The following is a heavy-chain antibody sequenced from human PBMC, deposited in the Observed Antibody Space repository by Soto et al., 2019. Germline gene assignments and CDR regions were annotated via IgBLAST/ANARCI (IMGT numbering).Heavy chain of an antibody. CDR2: TYYRSKWYN. Sequence: SQTLSLTCAISGDSVSSNSAAWNWIRQSPSRGLEWLGRTYYRSKWYNDYAGSVKSRITSNPDTSKNQFSLQPNSVTPEEKTVYYCESAVVVVDAIVRYFDLWGRGTLVTVPS. D-gene: IGHD2-15*01. CDR3: ESAVVVVDAIVRYFDL. V-gene: IGHV6-1*01. CDR1: GDSVSSNSAA. J-gene: IGHJ2*01.